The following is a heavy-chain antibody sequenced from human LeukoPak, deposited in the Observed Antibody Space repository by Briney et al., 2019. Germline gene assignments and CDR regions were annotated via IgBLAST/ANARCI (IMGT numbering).Heavy chain of an antibody. CDR3: AGGSGISDF. D-gene: IGHD1-26*01. CDR1: GFTFSNYG. CDR2: IWHDGSSK. J-gene: IGHJ4*02. V-gene: IGHV3-33*01. Sequence: SGRSLRLSCAASGFTFSNYGMHWVRQAPGKGLEWVALIWHDGSSKYYADSVKGRFTISRDNSKNTLYLQMNSLRAEDTAVYYCAGGSGISDFWGQGTLVTVSS.